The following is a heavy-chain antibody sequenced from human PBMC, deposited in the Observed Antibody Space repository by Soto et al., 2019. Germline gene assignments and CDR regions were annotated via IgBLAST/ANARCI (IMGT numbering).Heavy chain of an antibody. J-gene: IGHJ4*02. V-gene: IGHV4-59*02. D-gene: IGHD2-21*01. CDR1: RGSVGNYY. CDR2: IYYSGST. CDR3: VTDSGLRRDCYNFLDN. Sequence: PEDTLSLTCTVARGSVGNYYWSWIRQPPGKGLEWIGYIYYSGSTSYNPSLKSRVTISLDTSKTQFSLKLSSVTSADTAVYYCVTDSGLRRDCYNFLDNRGQGSVVTVSS.